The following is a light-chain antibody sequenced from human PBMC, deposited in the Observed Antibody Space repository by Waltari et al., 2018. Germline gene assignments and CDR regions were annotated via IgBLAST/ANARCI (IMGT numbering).Light chain of an antibody. Sequence: SYDVTHPRSVSVSPGQPASITCRGDNIGHHNLHSYQQNPPQAPVLVVYFDSDRPSGIPERFSGSNSGNTATLTISGVEAGDEADYYCQVWDGSNDHYIFGGGTRLTVL. J-gene: IGLJ2*01. V-gene: IGLV3-21*01. CDR2: FDS. CDR1: NIGHHN. CDR3: QVWDGSNDHYI.